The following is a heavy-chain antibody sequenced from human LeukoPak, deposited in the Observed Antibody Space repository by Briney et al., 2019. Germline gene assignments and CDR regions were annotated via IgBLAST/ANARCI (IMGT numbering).Heavy chain of an antibody. Sequence: SETLSLTCTVSGGSISSYYWSWIRQPPGKGLEWIGSIYYSGSTYYNPSLKSRVTISVDTSKNQFSLKLSSVTAADTAVYYCARHVKNAYGDYGGFDYWGQGTLVTVSS. CDR1: GGSISSYY. D-gene: IGHD4-17*01. CDR3: ARHVKNAYGDYGGFDY. V-gene: IGHV4-39*01. J-gene: IGHJ4*02. CDR2: IYYSGST.